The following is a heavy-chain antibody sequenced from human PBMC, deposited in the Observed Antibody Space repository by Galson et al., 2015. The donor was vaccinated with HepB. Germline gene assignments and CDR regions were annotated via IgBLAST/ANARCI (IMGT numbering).Heavy chain of an antibody. D-gene: IGHD6-13*01. Sequence: SVKVSCKASGGTFSSYTISWVRQAPGQGLEWMGRIIPILGIANYAQKFQGRVTITADKSTSTAYMELSSLRSEDTAVYYCATARWAGSYSSSWLDYWGQGTLVTVSS. V-gene: IGHV1-69*02. CDR2: IIPILGIA. CDR3: ATARWAGSYSSSWLDY. CDR1: GGTFSSYT. J-gene: IGHJ4*02.